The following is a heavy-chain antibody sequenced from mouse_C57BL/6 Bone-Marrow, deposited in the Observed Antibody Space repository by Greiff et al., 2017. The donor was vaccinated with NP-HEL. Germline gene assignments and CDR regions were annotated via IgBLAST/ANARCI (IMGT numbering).Heavy chain of an antibody. CDR1: GFNIKDDY. J-gene: IGHJ4*01. D-gene: IGHD2-4*01. CDR3: TTEGYYDYGTGYYYAMDY. CDR2: IDPENGAT. V-gene: IGHV14-4*01. Sequence: EVQLQQSGAELVRPGASVKLSCTASGFNIKDDYMHWVKQRPEQGLEWIGWIDPENGATEYASKFQGKATITADTSSNTAYLQLSSLTSEDTAVYYCTTEGYYDYGTGYYYAMDYWGQGTSVTVSS.